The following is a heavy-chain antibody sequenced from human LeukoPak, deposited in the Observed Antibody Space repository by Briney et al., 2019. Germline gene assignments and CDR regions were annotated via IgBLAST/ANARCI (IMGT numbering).Heavy chain of an antibody. CDR1: GFTFSSYW. CDR2: IKQDGSEK. J-gene: IGHJ4*02. CDR3: AREYPTFLRLGELSFGGLDY. Sequence: GGSLRLSCAASGFTFSSYWMSWVRQAPGKGLEWVANIKQDGSEKYYVDSVKGRFTISRDNAKNSLCLQMNSLRAEDTAVYYCAREYPTFLRLGELSFGGLDYWGQGTLVTVSS. V-gene: IGHV3-7*01. D-gene: IGHD3-16*02.